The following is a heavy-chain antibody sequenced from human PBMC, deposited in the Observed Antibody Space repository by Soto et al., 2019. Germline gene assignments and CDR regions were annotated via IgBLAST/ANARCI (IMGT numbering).Heavy chain of an antibody. J-gene: IGHJ4*02. CDR3: AKTGFGDYDY. CDR2: VSPSGENT. D-gene: IGHD4-17*01. Sequence: EVQLLESGGGLVQPGGSLRLSCAASGFTFNSYGMSWVRQAPGKGLEWVAVVSPSGENTNYADSVKGRFTISRDNSNNTVNLQMTSLRAEDTAIYFCAKTGFGDYDYWGPGALVTVSS. CDR1: GFTFNSYG. V-gene: IGHV3-23*01.